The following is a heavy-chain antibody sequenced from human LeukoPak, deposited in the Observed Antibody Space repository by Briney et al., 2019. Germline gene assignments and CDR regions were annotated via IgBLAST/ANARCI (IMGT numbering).Heavy chain of an antibody. J-gene: IGHJ4*02. CDR2: IYYSGST. CDR3: ARPMVRGALDY. CDR1: GGSISSSSYY. Sequence: KPSETLSLTCTVSGGSISSSSYYWGWIRQPPWKGLEWIGSIYYSGSTYYNPSLKSRVTISVDTSKNQFSLKLSSVTAADTAVYYCARPMVRGALDYWGQGTLVTVSS. V-gene: IGHV4-39*01. D-gene: IGHD3-10*01.